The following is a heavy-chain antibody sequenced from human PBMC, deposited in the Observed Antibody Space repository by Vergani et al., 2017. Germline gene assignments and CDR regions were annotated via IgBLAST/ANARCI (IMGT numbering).Heavy chain of an antibody. J-gene: IGHJ3*02. CDR3: ARGHYDFWSGYSTRLDAFDI. V-gene: IGHV3-53*01. Sequence: EVQLVESGGGLIQPGGSLRLSCAASGFTVSSNYMSWVRQAPGKGLEWVSVIYSGGSTYYADSVKGRFTISRDNSKNTLYLQMNSLRAEDTAVYYCARGHYDFWSGYSTRLDAFDIWGQGTMVTVSS. D-gene: IGHD3-3*01. CDR2: IYSGGST. CDR1: GFTVSSNY.